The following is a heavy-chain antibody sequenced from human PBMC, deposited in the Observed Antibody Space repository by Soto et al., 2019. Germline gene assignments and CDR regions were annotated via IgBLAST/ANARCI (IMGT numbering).Heavy chain of an antibody. Sequence: LYLTRTVSGGSVRSGDYYWSWIQQPPGKGLEWLGFIYFNVRTNYNPSLTSRVTISADTSKNQFSLRLTSMTAAATAVYFCARDQPRTIYYSVYYYYGLDVWGQGTTVTVSS. D-gene: IGHD3-10*01. CDR3: ARDQPRTIYYSVYYYYGLDV. J-gene: IGHJ6*02. CDR1: GGSVRSGDYY. CDR2: IYFNVRT. V-gene: IGHV4-61*08.